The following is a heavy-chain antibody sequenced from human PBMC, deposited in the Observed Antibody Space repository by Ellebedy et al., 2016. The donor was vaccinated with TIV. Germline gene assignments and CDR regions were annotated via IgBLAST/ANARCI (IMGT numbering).Heavy chain of an antibody. V-gene: IGHV4-61*01. CDR2: LYYSGST. CDR1: DGSVSSVTNH. CDR3: ARGGGSGRHRGLLEY. D-gene: IGHD3-10*01. J-gene: IGHJ4*02. Sequence: GSLRLSCSVSDGSVSSVTNHWSWIRQPPGAGLEWIGYLYYSGSTDYSPSLKSRVTISVDTSKNQFSLKLSSVTAADTAVYYCARGGGSGRHRGLLEYWGQGTLVTVSS.